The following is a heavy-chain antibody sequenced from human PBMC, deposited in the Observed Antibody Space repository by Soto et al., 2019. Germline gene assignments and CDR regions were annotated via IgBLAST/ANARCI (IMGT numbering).Heavy chain of an antibody. CDR1: GDSVSSNSAA. V-gene: IGHV6-1*01. Sequence: SQTLSLTCAISGDSVSSNSAAWSWIRQSPSKGLEWLGRTYYRSKWYIESAVSVKSRITINPDTSKNQFSLQLNSVTPADTAVYYSARVVTLYSGYSGYDSEADYYAGMDVWGQGTTVTVSS. CDR3: ARVVTLYSGYSGYDSEADYYAGMDV. J-gene: IGHJ6*02. CDR2: TYYRSKWYI. D-gene: IGHD5-12*01.